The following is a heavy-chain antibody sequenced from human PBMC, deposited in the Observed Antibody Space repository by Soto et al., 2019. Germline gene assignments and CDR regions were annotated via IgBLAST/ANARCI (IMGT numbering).Heavy chain of an antibody. V-gene: IGHV1-46*01. CDR2: VHPSGGSR. Sequence: ASVKVSCKASGYIFTAYSMHWVRQAPGQGLEWMGVVHPSGGSRNYAQKLQGRITMTRDTSTSTVYMDLSSLTSEDTAVYYCAREENCSDGICYSEYFQRWGQGTLVTVSS. J-gene: IGHJ1*01. CDR1: GYIFTAYS. D-gene: IGHD2-15*01. CDR3: AREENCSDGICYSEYFQR.